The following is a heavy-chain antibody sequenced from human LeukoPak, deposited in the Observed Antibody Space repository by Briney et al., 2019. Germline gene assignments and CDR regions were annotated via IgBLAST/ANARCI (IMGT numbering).Heavy chain of an antibody. CDR3: AQGATAGTPNSPSL. V-gene: IGHV3-30*18. CDR1: GFTFSSYG. CDR2: ISHGGSNK. D-gene: IGHD6-19*01. J-gene: IGHJ4*02. Sequence: GRSLRLSCAASGFTFSSYGMHWVRQAPGKGLEWVAVISHGGSNKYYADSVKGRFTISRDNSKNTLSLQMSSLRADDTAVYYCAQGATAGTPNSPSLWGQGTLVTVSS.